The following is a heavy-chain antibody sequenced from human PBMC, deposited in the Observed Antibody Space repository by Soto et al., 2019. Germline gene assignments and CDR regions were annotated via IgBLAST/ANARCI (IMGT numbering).Heavy chain of an antibody. CDR1: GYTFTSYY. D-gene: IGHD3-16*01. CDR2: INPSGGST. J-gene: IGHJ3*02. Sequence: QVQLVQSGAEVKKPGASVKVSCKASGYTFTSYYMHWVRQAPGQGLEWMGIINPSGGSTSYAQKFQGRVTMTRDTSTSTIYMELSSLRSEDTAVYYCARRVPRRLLGESDAFDIWGQGTMVTVSS. CDR3: ARRVPRRLLGESDAFDI. V-gene: IGHV1-46*01.